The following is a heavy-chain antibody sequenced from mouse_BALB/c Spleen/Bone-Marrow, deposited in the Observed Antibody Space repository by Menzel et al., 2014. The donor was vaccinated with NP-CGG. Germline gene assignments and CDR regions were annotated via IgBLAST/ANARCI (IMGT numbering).Heavy chain of an antibody. V-gene: IGHV2-6-7*01. J-gene: IGHJ2*01. CDR1: GFSLTGYG. D-gene: IGHD1-1*01. CDR3: ARSFTTVVATPFDY. Sequence: VMLVESGPGLVAPSQSLSITCTVSGFSLTGYGVSWVRQPPGKGLEWLGMIWGDGSTDYNSVLKSRLNISKDNSKSQVFLKMNSLQTDDTARYYCARSFTTVVATPFDYWGQGTTLTVSS. CDR2: IWGDGST.